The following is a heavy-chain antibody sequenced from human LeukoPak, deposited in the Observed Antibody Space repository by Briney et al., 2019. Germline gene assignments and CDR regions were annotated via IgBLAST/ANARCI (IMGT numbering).Heavy chain of an antibody. CDR1: GSTFSDYY. D-gene: IGHD1-1*01. CDR2: ISPSGTTM. Sequence: GGSLRLSCAASGSTFSDYYMSWIRQAPGKGLEWVSYISPSGTTMFYADSVKGRFTISRDNAKSSLSLQMNSLRAEDSAVYYCARYKGLGDWGQGTLVTVSS. V-gene: IGHV3-11*01. CDR3: ARYKGLGD. J-gene: IGHJ4*02.